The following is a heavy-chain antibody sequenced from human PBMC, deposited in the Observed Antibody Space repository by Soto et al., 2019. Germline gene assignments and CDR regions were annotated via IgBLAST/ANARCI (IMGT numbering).Heavy chain of an antibody. Sequence: QVQLVQSGAEVKKPGASVKVSCKASGYTFTSYGISWVRKAPGQGLEWMGWISAYNGNKNYAQKLQGRVTMTTDTSTSTAYMELRSLRSDDTAVYYCARGDYYGSGSYESPKYDYWGQGTLVTVSS. CDR2: ISAYNGNK. D-gene: IGHD3-10*01. V-gene: IGHV1-18*01. J-gene: IGHJ4*02. CDR1: GYTFTSYG. CDR3: ARGDYYGSGSYESPKYDY.